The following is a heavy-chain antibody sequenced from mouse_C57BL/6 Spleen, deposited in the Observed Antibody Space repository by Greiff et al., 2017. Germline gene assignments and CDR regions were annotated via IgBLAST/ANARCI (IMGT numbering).Heavy chain of an antibody. CDR1: GYAFSSYW. Sequence: QVQLKQSGAELVKPGASVKISCKASGYAFSSYWMNWVKQRPGKGLEWIGQIYPGDGDTNYKGKFKGKATLTADKSSSTAYMQLSSLTSEDSAVYFCARRGYGSPYFDYWGQGTTLTVSS. J-gene: IGHJ2*01. D-gene: IGHD1-1*01. CDR3: ARRGYGSPYFDY. CDR2: IYPGDGDT. V-gene: IGHV1-80*01.